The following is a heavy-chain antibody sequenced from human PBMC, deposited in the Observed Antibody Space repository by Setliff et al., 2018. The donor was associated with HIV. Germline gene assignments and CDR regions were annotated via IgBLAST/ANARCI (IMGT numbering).Heavy chain of an antibody. D-gene: IGHD6-13*01. CDR1: GDTLSIHP. J-gene: IGHJ4*02. CDR2: ISGYSGHT. V-gene: IGHV1-18*01. Sequence: ASVKVSCKTSGDTLSIHPISWVRQAPGQGLEWMGWISGYSGHTSYAQKIQGRVTMTTDTSTSTAYMELRSLRSDDTAVYFCAREHSTTWPYFDFWGQGTLVTVSS. CDR3: AREHSTTWPYFDF.